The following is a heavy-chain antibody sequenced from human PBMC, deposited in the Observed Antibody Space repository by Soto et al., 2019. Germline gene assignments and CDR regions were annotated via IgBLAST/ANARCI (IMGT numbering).Heavy chain of an antibody. V-gene: IGHV3-7*01. D-gene: IGHD2-21*01. Sequence: GGSLRLSCAASGFSFSTYLMSWVRQAPGKGLEWVANIKQGGNEKFYVDSVKGRFTISRDNDKKSLYLQMDSLRVEDTAVYYCVGALIYVVPYYYYGMDFSGKGTTVTV. CDR2: IKQGGNEK. CDR3: VGALIYVVPYYYYGMDF. J-gene: IGHJ6*04. CDR1: GFSFSTYL.